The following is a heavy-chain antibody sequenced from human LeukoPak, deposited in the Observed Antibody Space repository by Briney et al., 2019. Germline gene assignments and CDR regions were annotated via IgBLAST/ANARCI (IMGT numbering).Heavy chain of an antibody. CDR2: ISAYNGNT. CDR3: ARCQYCPNGVCYFGNRFDP. Sequence: ASVKVSCKASGYTFTSYGISWVRQAPGQGLEWMGWISAYNGNTNYAQKLQGRLTMTTDTSTSTAYMELKSMISDDTAVYYCARCQYCPNGVCYFGNRFDPWGQGTLVTVSS. V-gene: IGHV1-18*01. J-gene: IGHJ5*02. CDR1: GYTFTSYG. D-gene: IGHD2-8*01.